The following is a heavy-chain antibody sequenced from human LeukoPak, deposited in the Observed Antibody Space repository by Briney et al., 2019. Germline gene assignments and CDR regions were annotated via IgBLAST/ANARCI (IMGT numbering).Heavy chain of an antibody. Sequence: ASVKVSCKVSGYTLTELSMHWVRQAPGKGLEWMGGFDPEDGETIYSQKFQGRVTMTEDTSTDTAYMELSSLRSEDTAVYYCAFSGYGSGSSSPWGQGTLVTVSS. V-gene: IGHV1-24*01. CDR1: GYTLTELS. D-gene: IGHD3-10*01. CDR3: AFSGYGSGSSSP. CDR2: FDPEDGET. J-gene: IGHJ5*02.